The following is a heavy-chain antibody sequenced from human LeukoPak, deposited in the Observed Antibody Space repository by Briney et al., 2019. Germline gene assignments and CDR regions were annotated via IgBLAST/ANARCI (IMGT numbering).Heavy chain of an antibody. J-gene: IGHJ4*02. CDR2: ISSRASTT. Sequence: GGSLRLSCAASGFTFSDYYMSWIRQAPGQGLEWVSYISSRASTTYYADSVKGRFTISRENANNSMYLQMNSLRTEDTAVYYCATGKRQLDYWGQGTLVTVSS. CDR1: GFTFSDYY. V-gene: IGHV3-11*01. CDR3: ATGKRQLDY. D-gene: IGHD6-13*01.